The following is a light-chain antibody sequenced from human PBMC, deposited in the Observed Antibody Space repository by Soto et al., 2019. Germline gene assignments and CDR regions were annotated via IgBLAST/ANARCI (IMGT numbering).Light chain of an antibody. CDR2: KAS. Sequence: DIQMTQSPSTLSASVGDRVTITCRASQSISSWLAWYQQKPGKAPKLLIYKASSLESRVPSRFSGSGSGTEFTLTISSLQPDDFATYYCQQYNSYPWTFGQGTKWISN. CDR3: QQYNSYPWT. V-gene: IGKV1-5*03. J-gene: IGKJ1*01. CDR1: QSISSW.